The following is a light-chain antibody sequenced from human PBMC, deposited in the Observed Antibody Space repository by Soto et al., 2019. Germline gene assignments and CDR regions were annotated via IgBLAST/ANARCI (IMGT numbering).Light chain of an antibody. Sequence: QSALTQPASVSASPGQSITISCTGTSSNVVTYDLVSWYQHHPDKAPKLTIYEGTKRPSGISSRFSGSKSGNTASLTISGLQAEDDADYYCCSFAVGAALVFGGGTKLTVL. CDR2: EGT. CDR3: CSFAVGAALV. J-gene: IGLJ2*01. CDR1: SSNVVTYDL. V-gene: IGLV2-23*01.